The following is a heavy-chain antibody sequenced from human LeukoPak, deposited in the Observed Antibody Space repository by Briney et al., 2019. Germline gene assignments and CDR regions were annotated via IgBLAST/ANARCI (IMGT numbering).Heavy chain of an antibody. Sequence: GGSLRLSCAASGFTVSSNYVSWVRQAPGKGLEWVSVIYSGGSTYYADSVKGRFTISRDNSKNTLYLQMNSLRAEDTAVYYCARAPSYSSGWPHYFDYWGQGTLVTVSS. J-gene: IGHJ4*02. V-gene: IGHV3-66*01. CDR3: ARAPSYSSGWPHYFDY. D-gene: IGHD6-19*01. CDR2: IYSGGST. CDR1: GFTVSSNY.